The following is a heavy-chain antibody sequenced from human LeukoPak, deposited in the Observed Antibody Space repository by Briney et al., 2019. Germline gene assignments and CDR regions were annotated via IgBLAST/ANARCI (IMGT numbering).Heavy chain of an antibody. J-gene: IGHJ3*01. D-gene: IGHD2-21*02. Sequence: PSQTLSLTCTVSGGSISSGGYYWSWIRQHPGKGLEWIGYIYYSGSTYYNPSLKSRFTISIDTSKNQFSLKLSSVTAADTAVYYCARDRRVTKAFDLWGQGTMV. CDR2: IYYSGST. CDR1: GGSISSGGYY. CDR3: ARDRRVTKAFDL. V-gene: IGHV4-31*03.